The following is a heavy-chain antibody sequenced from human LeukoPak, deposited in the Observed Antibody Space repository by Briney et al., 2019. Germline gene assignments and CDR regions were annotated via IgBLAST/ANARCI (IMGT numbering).Heavy chain of an antibody. CDR2: INHSGST. D-gene: IGHD3-3*01. J-gene: IGHJ6*02. CDR3: ARVPFPLTIFQLTSGMDV. CDR1: GGSFSGYY. Sequence: SETLSLTCAVYGGSFSGYYWSWIRQPPGKGLEWIGEINHSGSTNYNPSLKSRVTISVDTSKNQFSLKLSSVTAADTAVYYCARVPFPLTIFQLTSGMDVWGQGTTVTVSS. V-gene: IGHV4-34*01.